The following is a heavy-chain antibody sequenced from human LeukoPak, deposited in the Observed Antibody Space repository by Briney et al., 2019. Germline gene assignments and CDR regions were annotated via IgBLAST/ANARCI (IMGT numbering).Heavy chain of an antibody. J-gene: IGHJ6*02. CDR2: ISYDGSNK. D-gene: IGHD1-26*01. Sequence: GGSLRLSCAASRFTFSSYGMHWVRQAPGKGLEWVAVISYDGSNKYYADSVKGRFTISRDNSKNTLYLQMNSLRAEDTAVYYCAEDVVGSYYYGMDVWGQGTTVTVSS. V-gene: IGHV3-30*18. CDR3: AEDVVGSYYYGMDV. CDR1: RFTFSSYG.